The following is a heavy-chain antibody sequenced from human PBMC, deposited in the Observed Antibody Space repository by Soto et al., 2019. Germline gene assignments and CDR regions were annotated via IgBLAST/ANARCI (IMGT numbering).Heavy chain of an antibody. D-gene: IGHD4-17*01. CDR1: GFTFSSYS. CDR2: ISSSSSYI. CDR3: ARGFEPTDYGDYEYYYYYYMDV. V-gene: IGHV3-21*01. Sequence: EVQLVESGGGLVKPGGSLRLSCAASGFTFSSYSMNWVRQAPGKGLEWVSSISSSSSYIYYADSVKGRFTISRDNAKNSLDLQMNSRRAEDTAVYYCARGFEPTDYGDYEYYYYYYMDVWCKGTTVTVSS. J-gene: IGHJ6*03.